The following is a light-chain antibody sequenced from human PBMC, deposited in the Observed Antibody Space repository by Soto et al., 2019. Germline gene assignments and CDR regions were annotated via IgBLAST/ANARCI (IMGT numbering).Light chain of an antibody. CDR3: QQYSKSPLP. CDR1: ESVSNNY. J-gene: IGKJ1*01. V-gene: IGKV3-20*01. Sequence: ESVWTHSPDTLSLSPGERATLSGRASESVSNNYLAWYQQKPGQAPRLVIYGASSRATGIPDRFSGSGSGTDFTLTISRLEPEDFAVYYCQQYSKSPLPFGQGAKV. CDR2: GAS.